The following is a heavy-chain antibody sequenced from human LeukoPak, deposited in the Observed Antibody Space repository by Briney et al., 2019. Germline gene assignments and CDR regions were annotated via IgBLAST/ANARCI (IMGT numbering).Heavy chain of an antibody. CDR3: ARAVAGTAQIDY. CDR1: GGSISSGGYY. CDR2: IYYSGST. D-gene: IGHD6-19*01. Sequence: SETLSLTCTVSGGSISSGGYYWSWIRQHPGKGLEWIGYIYYSGSTYYNPSLKSRVTISVYTSKNQFPLKLSSVTAADTAVYYCARAVAGTAQIDYWGQGTLVTVSS. J-gene: IGHJ4*02. V-gene: IGHV4-31*03.